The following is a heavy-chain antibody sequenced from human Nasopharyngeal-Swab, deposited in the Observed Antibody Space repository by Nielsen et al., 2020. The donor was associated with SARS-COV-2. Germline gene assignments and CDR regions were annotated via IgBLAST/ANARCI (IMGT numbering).Heavy chain of an antibody. Sequence: ASVKVSCKASGYTFTSYYMHWVRQVPGQGLEWMGIINPSGGSTSYAQKFQGRVTMTRDTSTSTVYMELSSLRSEDTAVYYCAREEGSGSEFLPSDWYFDLWGRGTLVTVSS. CDR1: GYTFTSYY. CDR2: INPSGGST. J-gene: IGHJ2*01. V-gene: IGHV1-46*01. CDR3: AREEGSGSEFLPSDWYFDL. D-gene: IGHD3-10*01.